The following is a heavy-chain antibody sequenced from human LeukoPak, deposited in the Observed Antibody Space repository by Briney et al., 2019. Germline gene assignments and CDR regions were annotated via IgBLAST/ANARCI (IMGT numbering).Heavy chain of an antibody. CDR1: GGSISSYY. J-gene: IGHJ3*02. V-gene: IGHV4-59*01. CDR3: ARGDHGDYVLQAFDI. D-gene: IGHD4-17*01. Sequence: SETLSLTCTVSGGSISSYYWSWIRQPPGKGLEWIGYIYYSGSTNYNPSLKSRVTISVDTSKNQFSLKLSSVTAADTAVYYCARGDHGDYVLQAFDIWGQGTMVTVSS. CDR2: IYYSGST.